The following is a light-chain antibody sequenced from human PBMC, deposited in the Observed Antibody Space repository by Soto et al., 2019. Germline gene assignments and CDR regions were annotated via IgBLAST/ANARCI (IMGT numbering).Light chain of an antibody. CDR3: QPYDNWPFT. CDR1: QTVNSN. Sequence: EIVMTQSPATVSVSPGERAALSCRASQTVNSNLAWYQQKPGQAPRLLIYGASTRATGDPARFSGSGSGTEFTLTISSLQSEASAVFYSQPYDNWPFTFGPGTKVDIK. CDR2: GAS. J-gene: IGKJ3*01. V-gene: IGKV3-15*01.